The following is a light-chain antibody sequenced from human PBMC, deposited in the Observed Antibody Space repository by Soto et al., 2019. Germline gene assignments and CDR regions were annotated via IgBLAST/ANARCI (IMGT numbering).Light chain of an antibody. CDR1: SSNIGSKT. J-gene: IGLJ2*01. CDR3: AAWDDSLNGVV. Sequence: QSVLTQPPSASGTPGQRVTISCSGSSSNIGSKTVNWYQQLPGTAPKLLIYSNNQRPSGVPDRFSGSKSGTSASLAISGLQSEDEGDYYCAAWDDSLNGVVFGGGPKLTVL. CDR2: SNN. V-gene: IGLV1-44*01.